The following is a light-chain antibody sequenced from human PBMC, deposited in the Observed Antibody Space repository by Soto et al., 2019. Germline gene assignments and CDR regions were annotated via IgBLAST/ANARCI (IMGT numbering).Light chain of an antibody. CDR2: EVS. CDR1: SSDVGGYNY. CDR3: SSYVGSNNFYV. J-gene: IGLJ1*01. Sequence: QSVLTRPPSASGSPGQSVAISCTGTSSDVGGYNYVSWYQQHPGKAPKLMIYEVSKRPSGVPDRFSGSKSGNTASLTVSRLQAEDEADYYCSSYVGSNNFYVFGTGTKVTVL. V-gene: IGLV2-8*01.